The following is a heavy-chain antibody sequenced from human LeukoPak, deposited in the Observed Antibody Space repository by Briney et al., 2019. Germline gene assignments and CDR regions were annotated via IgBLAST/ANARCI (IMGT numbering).Heavy chain of an antibody. CDR3: ARTPYPYSGVMGYYYYMDV. Sequence: ASVKVSCKASGYTFTSYDINWVRQATGQGLEWMGIINPSGGSTSYAQKFQGRVTMTRDMSTSTVYMELSSLRSEDTAVYYCARTPYPYSGVMGYYYYMDVWGKGTTVTVSS. V-gene: IGHV1-46*01. CDR1: GYTFTSYD. CDR2: INPSGGST. D-gene: IGHD3-16*01. J-gene: IGHJ6*03.